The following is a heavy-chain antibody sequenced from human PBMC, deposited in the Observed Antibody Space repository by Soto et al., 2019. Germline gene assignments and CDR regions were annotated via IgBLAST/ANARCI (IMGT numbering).Heavy chain of an antibody. CDR1: GVSVSSGSYY. CDR3: ARDGDGYNY. Sequence: QVQLQESGPGLVKPSETLSLTCTVSGVSVSSGSYYWSWIRQPPGKGLEWIGYIYSSGSTSYNPSLKRRVTISVDTSKNQFSLKLSSVTAADTAVYYCARDGDGYNYWGQGTLVTVSS. CDR2: IYSSGST. J-gene: IGHJ4*02. V-gene: IGHV4-61*01. D-gene: IGHD5-12*01.